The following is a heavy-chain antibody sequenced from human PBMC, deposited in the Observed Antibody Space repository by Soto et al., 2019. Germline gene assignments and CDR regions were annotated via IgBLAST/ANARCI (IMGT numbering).Heavy chain of an antibody. CDR3: ASQAAAGKYCYAMDV. CDR2: IYPGDSDT. D-gene: IGHD6-13*01. J-gene: IGHJ6*02. Sequence: EVQLVQSGAEVKKPGESLKISCKGSGYSFTTYWIGWVRQMPGKGLEGMVIIYPGDSDTRYSPSFQGQVTISADKSINTTYLQWSSLKASDTAIYYCASQAAAGKYCYAMDVWGQGTTVTVSS. V-gene: IGHV5-51*03. CDR1: GYSFTTYW.